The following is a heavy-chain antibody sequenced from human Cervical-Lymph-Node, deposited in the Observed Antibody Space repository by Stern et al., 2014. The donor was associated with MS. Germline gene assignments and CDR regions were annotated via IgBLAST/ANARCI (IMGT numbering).Heavy chain of an antibody. V-gene: IGHV3-9*01. Sequence: EVQLVESGGGLVQPGRSLRLSCVGSGFTFGDYAMHWVRQVPGKGLDWVSGISWDSGTIRYADSVRGRFTISRDNGKNSLYLQMNSLRDEDTALYYCAREGEYWNGTSRHVGGLGDYYGMDVWGQGTTVTVSS. CDR3: AREGEYWNGTSRHVGGLGDYYGMDV. D-gene: IGHD2/OR15-2a*01. J-gene: IGHJ6*02. CDR2: ISWDSGTI. CDR1: GFTFGDYA.